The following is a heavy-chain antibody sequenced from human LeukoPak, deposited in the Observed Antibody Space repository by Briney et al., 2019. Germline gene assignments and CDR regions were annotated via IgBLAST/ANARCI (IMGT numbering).Heavy chain of an antibody. J-gene: IGHJ4*02. D-gene: IGHD3-3*01. Sequence: ASVRVSCKASGYTFTGYDFNWVRQAPGQGLEWMGWMNPNTGHTGYAPKFQGRVTMTRNTSISTAYLELSSLRSEDTAVYYCARVEWQQSYLDYWGQGTLVTVSS. V-gene: IGHV1-8*01. CDR2: MNPNTGHT. CDR1: GYTFTGYD. CDR3: ARVEWQQSYLDY.